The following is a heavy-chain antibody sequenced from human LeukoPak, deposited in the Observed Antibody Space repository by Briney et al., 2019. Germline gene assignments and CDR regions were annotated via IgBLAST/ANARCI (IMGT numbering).Heavy chain of an antibody. J-gene: IGHJ4*02. Sequence: GGSLRLSCTASGFTFSSYAMVWVRQAPRKVLEWVSAISTSGADASYADPVKGRFTVSRDNSKNTLSLQMNSLRADDTALYYCAKGQNGALRDYWGQGTLVTVSS. D-gene: IGHD4-17*01. CDR1: GFTFSSYA. V-gene: IGHV3-23*01. CDR2: ISTSGADA. CDR3: AKGQNGALRDY.